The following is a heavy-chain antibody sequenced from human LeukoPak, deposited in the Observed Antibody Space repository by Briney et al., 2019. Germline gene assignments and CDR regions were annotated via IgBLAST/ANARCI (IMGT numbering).Heavy chain of an antibody. CDR1: GFTFSSYA. J-gene: IGHJ6*03. Sequence: GGSLRLSCAASGFTFSSYAMHWVRQAPGKGLEYVSAISSNGGSTYYANSVKGRFTISRDNSKNTLYLQMGSLRAEDMAVYFCARTLSYGDFYYYYYMDVCGKGTTVTVSS. CDR2: ISSNGGST. D-gene: IGHD4-17*01. V-gene: IGHV3-64*01. CDR3: ARTLSYGDFYYYYYMDV.